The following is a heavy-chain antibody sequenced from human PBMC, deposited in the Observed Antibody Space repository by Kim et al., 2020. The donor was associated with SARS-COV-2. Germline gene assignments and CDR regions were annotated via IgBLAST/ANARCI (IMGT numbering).Heavy chain of an antibody. Sequence: GGSLRLSCAASGFTFSSYWMHWVRQAPGKGLVWVSRINTDGSTTSYADSVKGRFTISRDNAKNTLYLQMNSLRVEDTAVHYCARGYSGNYRIDYWGQGTLVTVSS. CDR3: ARGYSGNYRIDY. J-gene: IGHJ4*02. V-gene: IGHV3-74*01. CDR2: INTDGSTT. CDR1: GFTFSSYW. D-gene: IGHD1-26*01.